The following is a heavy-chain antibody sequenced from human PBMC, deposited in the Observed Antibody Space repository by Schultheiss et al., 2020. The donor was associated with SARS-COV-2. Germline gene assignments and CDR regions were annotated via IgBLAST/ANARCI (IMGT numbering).Heavy chain of an antibody. CDR1: GFTFSSYG. D-gene: IGHD6-19*01. CDR2: ISYDGSNK. J-gene: IGHJ4*02. Sequence: GESLKISCAASGFTFSSYGMHWVRQAPGKGLEWVAVISYDGSNKYYADSVKGRFTISRDNSKNTLYLQMDSLSPDDTAVYYCGGWYGYFDYWGQGTLVTVAS. CDR3: GGWYGYFDY. V-gene: IGHV3-30*03.